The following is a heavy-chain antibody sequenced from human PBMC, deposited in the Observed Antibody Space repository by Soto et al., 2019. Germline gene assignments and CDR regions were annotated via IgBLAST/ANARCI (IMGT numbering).Heavy chain of an antibody. Sequence: QVQLQESGPGLVKPSETLSLTCTVSGGSISSYYWSWIRQPPGKGLEWIGYIYYSGSTNYNPSLQSRVTISVETSKNQFSLKLSSVTAADTAVYYCARERGTVGDFDYWGQGTLVTVSS. D-gene: IGHD3-16*01. CDR2: IYYSGST. CDR3: ARERGTVGDFDY. CDR1: GGSISSYY. V-gene: IGHV4-59*01. J-gene: IGHJ4*02.